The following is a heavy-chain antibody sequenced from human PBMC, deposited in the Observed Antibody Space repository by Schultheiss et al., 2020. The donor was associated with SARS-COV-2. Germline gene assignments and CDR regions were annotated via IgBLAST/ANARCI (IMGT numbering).Heavy chain of an antibody. CDR2: ISYDGSNK. CDR1: GFTFSSYG. V-gene: IGHV3-30*12. D-gene: IGHD3-16*02. J-gene: IGHJ4*02. Sequence: GGSLRLSCAASGFTFSSYGMHWVRQAPGKGLEWVAVISYDGSNKYYADSVKGRFAISRDNAKASLYLQMNSLRAEDTAVYYCARDIVAAAFDYWGQGTRVTVSS. CDR3: ARDIVAAAFDY.